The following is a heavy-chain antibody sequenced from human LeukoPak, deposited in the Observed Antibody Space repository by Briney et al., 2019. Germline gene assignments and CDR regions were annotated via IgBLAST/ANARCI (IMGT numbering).Heavy chain of an antibody. CDR3: ARDRGLDAGHYYYMDV. CDR1: GGSFSGYY. D-gene: IGHD3-10*01. J-gene: IGHJ6*03. Sequence: SETLSLTCAVYGGSFSGYYWSWIRQPPGKGLEWIGYIYYSGSTNYNPSLKSRVTISVDTSKNQFSLKLSSVTAADTAVYYCARDRGLDAGHYYYMDVWGKGTTVTISS. V-gene: IGHV4-59*01. CDR2: IYYSGST.